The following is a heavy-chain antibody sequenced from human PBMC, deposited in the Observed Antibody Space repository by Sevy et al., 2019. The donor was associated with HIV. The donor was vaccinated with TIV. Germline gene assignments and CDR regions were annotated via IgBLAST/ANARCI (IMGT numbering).Heavy chain of an antibody. CDR3: ARVPTYYYGSATYFDF. CDR1: GYTFTSNG. V-gene: IGHV1-18*01. J-gene: IGHJ4*02. CDR2: IGLYNGNS. Sequence: GSVKVSCKASGYTFTSNGITWVRQAPGQGLEWMGWIGLYNGNSNYAQKFRDRVTMTTDTSTSTAYMELRSLGSDDTAVYYCARVPTYYYGSATYFDFWGQGSLVTVSS. D-gene: IGHD3-10*01.